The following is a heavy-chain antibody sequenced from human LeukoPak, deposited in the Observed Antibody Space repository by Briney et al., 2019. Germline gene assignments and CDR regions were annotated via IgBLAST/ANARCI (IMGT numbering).Heavy chain of an antibody. D-gene: IGHD3-9*01. CDR2: IYSGGST. CDR1: GFTVSSNY. J-gene: IGHJ6*02. CDR3: ARDLGVRYFDWFVDYYGMDV. Sequence: GGTLRLSCAASGFTVSSNYMSWVRQAPGKGLDWVSVIYSGGSTYYADSVQGRLTISRDNSKNTLYLQMNSLRAEDTAVYYCARDLGVRYFDWFVDYYGMDVWGQGTTVTVSS. V-gene: IGHV3-66*01.